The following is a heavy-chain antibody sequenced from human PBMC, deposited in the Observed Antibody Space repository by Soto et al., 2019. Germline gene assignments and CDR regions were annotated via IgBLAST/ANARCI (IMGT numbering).Heavy chain of an antibody. Sequence: QVQLVQSGAEVKKPGSSVKVSCKASGGTFSSYTISWVRQAPGQGLEWMGRIIPILGIANYAQKFQGRVTITADKYTSTAYMELSSLRSEDTAVYYCARGGGGAGTKRYYYYYMDVWGKGTTVTVSS. J-gene: IGHJ6*03. D-gene: IGHD6-19*01. CDR2: IIPILGIA. CDR3: ARGGGGAGTKRYYYYYMDV. CDR1: GGTFSSYT. V-gene: IGHV1-69*02.